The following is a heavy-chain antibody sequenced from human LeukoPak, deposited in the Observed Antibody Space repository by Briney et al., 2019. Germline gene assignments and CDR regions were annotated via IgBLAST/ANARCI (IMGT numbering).Heavy chain of an antibody. CDR1: GFIVSNNY. CDR2: IYSDGNT. Sequence: PGGSRRLSCAASGFIVSNNYMTWVRQAPGKGLEWVSVIYSDGNTYYADSVKGRFIISRDNSKNTLYLQMNSLRAEDTAVYYCASRYSSGWYNYWGQGTLVTVSS. CDR3: ASRYSSGWYNY. D-gene: IGHD6-19*01. J-gene: IGHJ4*02. V-gene: IGHV3-53*01.